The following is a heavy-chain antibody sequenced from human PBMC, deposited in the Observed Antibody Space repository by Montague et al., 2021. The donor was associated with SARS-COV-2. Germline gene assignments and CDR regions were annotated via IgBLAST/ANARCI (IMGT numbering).Heavy chain of an antibody. Sequence: SETLSLTCTVSGGSISSSSYYWGWIRQPPGKGLEWIGSIYYSGGTYYNPSLKSRVTISVDTSKNQFSLKLSSVTAADTAVYYCARHGKTRIAMLVVVIGYFDYWGQGTLVTVSS. J-gene: IGHJ4*02. V-gene: IGHV4-39*01. CDR2: IYYSGGT. D-gene: IGHD3-22*01. CDR3: ARHGKTRIAMLVVVIGYFDY. CDR1: GGSISSSSYY.